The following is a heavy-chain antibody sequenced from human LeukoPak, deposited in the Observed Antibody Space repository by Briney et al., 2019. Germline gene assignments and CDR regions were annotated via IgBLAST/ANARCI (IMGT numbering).Heavy chain of an antibody. J-gene: IGHJ4*02. CDR1: GGSLSSYY. Sequence: SETLSLTCTVSGGSLSSYYWSWIRQSPGKGLEWIGYVYYSGTTNYNPYLKSRVTISVDTSKNQLSLKLRSVTAADTAVYYYARGYASGSYLFDYWGQGILVTVSS. CDR3: ARGYASGSYLFDY. D-gene: IGHD3-10*01. V-gene: IGHV4-59*01. CDR2: VYYSGTT.